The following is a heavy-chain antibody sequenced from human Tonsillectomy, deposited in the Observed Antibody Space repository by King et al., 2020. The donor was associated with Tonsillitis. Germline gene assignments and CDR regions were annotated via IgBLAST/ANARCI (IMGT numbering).Heavy chain of an antibody. CDR1: GFTFSSYG. V-gene: IGHV3-33*05. J-gene: IGHJ6*02. CDR3: ARDLIVVAGMGEDYYYGMDV. D-gene: IGHD6-19*01. CDR2: ISYDGSNK. Sequence: VQLVESGGGVVQPGRSLRLSCAASGFTFSSYGMHWVRQAPGEGLEWVAVISYDGSNKYYADSVKGRFTISRDNSKNTLYLQMNSLRAEDTAVYYCARDLIVVAGMGEDYYYGMDVWGQGTTVTVSS.